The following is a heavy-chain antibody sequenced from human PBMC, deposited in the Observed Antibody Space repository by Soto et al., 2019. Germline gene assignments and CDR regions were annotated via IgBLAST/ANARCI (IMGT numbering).Heavy chain of an antibody. J-gene: IGHJ3*02. CDR3: ARPHPGTSCYAAFDI. CDR1: GYTFTSYG. D-gene: IGHD2-2*01. Sequence: ASVKVSCXASGYTFTSYGISWVRQAPGQGLEWMGWISAYNGNTNYAQKLQGRVTMTTDTSTSTAYMELRSLRSDDTAVYYCARPHPGTSCYAAFDIWGQGTMVTVSS. V-gene: IGHV1-18*01. CDR2: ISAYNGNT.